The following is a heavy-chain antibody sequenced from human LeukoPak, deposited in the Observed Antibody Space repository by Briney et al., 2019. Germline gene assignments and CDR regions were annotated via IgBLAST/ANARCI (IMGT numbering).Heavy chain of an antibody. Sequence: AGGSLRLSCAASGFTFSSYSMNWVRQAPGKGLEWVSAISGSGVTTYYADSVKGRFTISRDNSKHTLYLQMNSLRAEDTAVYYCSKWKAIVLVPAARSPIDYWGQGTLVTVSS. CDR3: SKWKAIVLVPAARSPIDY. J-gene: IGHJ4*02. V-gene: IGHV3-23*01. CDR1: GFTFSSYS. CDR2: ISGSGVTT. D-gene: IGHD2-2*01.